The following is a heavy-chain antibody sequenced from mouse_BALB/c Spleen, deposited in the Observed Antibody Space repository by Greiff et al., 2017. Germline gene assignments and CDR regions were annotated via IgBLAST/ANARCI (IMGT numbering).Heavy chain of an antibody. CDR1: GFTFSDYY. Sequence: EVKLVESGGGLVKPGGSLKLSCAASGFTFSDYYMYWVRQTPEKRLEWVATISDGGSYTYYPDSVKGRFTISRDNAKNNLYLQMSSLKSEDTAMYYCARGGITTVVARYFDVWGAGTTVTVSS. CDR3: ARGGITTVVARYFDV. D-gene: IGHD1-1*01. CDR2: ISDGGSYT. V-gene: IGHV5-4*02. J-gene: IGHJ1*01.